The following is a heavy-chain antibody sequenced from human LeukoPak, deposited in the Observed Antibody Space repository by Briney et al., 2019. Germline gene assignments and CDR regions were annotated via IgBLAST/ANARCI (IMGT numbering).Heavy chain of an antibody. CDR1: GFTFSTYA. CDR2: ISGSDNST. D-gene: IGHD5-18*01. Sequence: GGSLRLSCAASGFTFSTYALSWVRQAPGKGLEWVSSISGSDNSTYYADSVKGRFTISRDNSKNTLYLQMNSLRAEDTAVYYCAKGGGYSYGTYYFDYWGQGTLVTVSS. J-gene: IGHJ4*02. CDR3: AKGGGYSYGTYYFDY. V-gene: IGHV3-23*01.